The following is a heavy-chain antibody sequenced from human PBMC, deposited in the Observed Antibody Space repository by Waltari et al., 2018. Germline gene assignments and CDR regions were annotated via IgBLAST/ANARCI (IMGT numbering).Heavy chain of an antibody. Sequence: EVQLVESGGGLAQPGGSLRLSCAAPGFPLSSDNMNCVRQAPGKGLEWVSYIGSSGTIYYADSVKGRFIISRDNAKNSLYLQMSSLRAEDTAVYYCARAPSRPYYYAMDVWGQGTTVTVSS. CDR1: GFPLSSDN. CDR2: IGSSGTI. V-gene: IGHV3-48*01. J-gene: IGHJ6*02. CDR3: ARAPSRPYYYAMDV. D-gene: IGHD6-6*01.